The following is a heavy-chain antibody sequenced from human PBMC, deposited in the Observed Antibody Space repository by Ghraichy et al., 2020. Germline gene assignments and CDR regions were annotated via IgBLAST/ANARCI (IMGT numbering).Heavy chain of an antibody. CDR3: ARDPGVVVPAAIGGEDYYYYYGMDV. V-gene: IGHV3-48*02. J-gene: IGHJ6*02. D-gene: IGHD2-2*02. Sequence: GGSLRLSCAASGFTFSSYSMNWVRQAPGKGLEWVSYISSSSSTIYYADSVKGRFTISRDNAKNSLYLQMNSLRDEDTAVYYCARDPGVVVPAAIGGEDYYYYYGMDVWGQGTTVTVSS. CDR1: GFTFSSYS. CDR2: ISSSSSTI.